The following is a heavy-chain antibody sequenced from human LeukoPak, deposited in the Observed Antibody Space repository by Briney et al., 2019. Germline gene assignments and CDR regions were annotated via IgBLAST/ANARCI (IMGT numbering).Heavy chain of an antibody. CDR2: IWPDGSDK. CDR1: GFTFSDYW. CDR3: GWGVNAGLDR. Sequence: GGSLRLSCAASGFTFSDYWMAWVRQAPGKGLEWVANIWPDGSDKYHVDSVRGRFTISRDNAQNSLNLQMDSLRAEDSGVYYCGWGVNAGLDRWGQGTLVIVSS. D-gene: IGHD6-13*01. J-gene: IGHJ5*02. V-gene: IGHV3-7*04.